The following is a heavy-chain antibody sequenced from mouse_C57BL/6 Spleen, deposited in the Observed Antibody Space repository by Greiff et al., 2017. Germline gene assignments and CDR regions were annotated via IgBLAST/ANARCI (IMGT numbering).Heavy chain of an antibody. V-gene: IGHV1-55*01. D-gene: IGHD3-3*01. CDR1: GYTFTSYW. J-gene: IGHJ2*01. CDR2: IYPGSGST. CDR3: ARGTGKEDYCDY. Sequence: QVQLQQPGAELVKPGASVKMSCKASGYTFTSYWITWVKQRPGQGLEWIGDIYPGSGSTNYNEKFKSKATLTVDTSSSTAYMQLSSLTSEDSAVYYCARGTGKEDYCDYWGQGTTLTVSS.